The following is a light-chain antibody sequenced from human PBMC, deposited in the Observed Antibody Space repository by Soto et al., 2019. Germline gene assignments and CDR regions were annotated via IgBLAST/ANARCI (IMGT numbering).Light chain of an antibody. J-gene: IGLJ1*01. CDR3: SSYTSSSTYV. CDR1: SSDVGGYNY. V-gene: IGLV2-14*03. Sequence: QSVLTQPAPVSGSPGRAITISCTGTSSDVGGYNYVSWYQQHPGKAPKLMIYDVSNRPSGVSNRFSGSKSGNTASLTISGLQAEDEADYYCSSYTSSSTYVFGTGTKVTVL. CDR2: DVS.